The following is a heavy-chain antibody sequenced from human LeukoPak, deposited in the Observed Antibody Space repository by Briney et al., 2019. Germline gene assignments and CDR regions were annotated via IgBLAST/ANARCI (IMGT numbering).Heavy chain of an antibody. CDR3: ARPYSHGDVFDI. CDR2: IYYSGST. D-gene: IGHD5-18*01. Sequence: SETLSLTCTVPGGSISSSSYYWGWIRQPPGKGLEWIGSIYYSGSTYYNPSLKSRVTISVDTSKNQFSLKLSSVTAADTAVYYYARPYSHGDVFDIWGKGTMVTVSS. CDR1: GGSISSSSYY. V-gene: IGHV4-39*01. J-gene: IGHJ3*02.